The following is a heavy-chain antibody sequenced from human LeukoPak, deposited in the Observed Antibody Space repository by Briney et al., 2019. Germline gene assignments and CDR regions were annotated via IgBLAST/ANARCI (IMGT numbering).Heavy chain of an antibody. V-gene: IGHV3-30*04. CDR1: GFTLSSYA. CDR2: ISYDGSNK. J-gene: IGHJ4*02. Sequence: GGSLRLSCAASGFTLSSYAMTWVRQAPGRGLEWVAVISYDGSNKYYADSVKGRFTISRDNSKNTLYLQMNSLRAEDTAVYYCASSDYYDSSGYLVYWGQGTLVTVSS. CDR3: ASSDYYDSSGYLVY. D-gene: IGHD3-22*01.